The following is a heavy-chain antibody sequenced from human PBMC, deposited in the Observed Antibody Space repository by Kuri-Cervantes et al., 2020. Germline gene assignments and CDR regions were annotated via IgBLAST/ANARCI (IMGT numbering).Heavy chain of an antibody. CDR1: GGAFSSYA. V-gene: IGHV1-69*05. CDR2: IIPIFGTA. J-gene: IGHJ4*02. Sequence: SVKVSCKASGGAFSSYAISWVRQAPGQGLEWMGGIIPIFGTANYAQKFQGRVTITTDESTSTAYMELSSLRSEDTAVYYCARADNYDYVWGNTFGYWGQGTLVTVS. D-gene: IGHD3-16*01. CDR3: ARADNYDYVWGNTFGY.